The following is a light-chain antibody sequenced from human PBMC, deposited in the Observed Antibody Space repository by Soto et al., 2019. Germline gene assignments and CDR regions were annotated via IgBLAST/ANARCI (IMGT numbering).Light chain of an antibody. V-gene: IGLV2-14*01. CDR1: SSDVGGYNY. J-gene: IGLJ1*01. CDR3: SSYGSTSTRYV. CDR2: EVR. Sequence: QSALAQPASVSGSPGQSITISCTGTSSDVGGYNYVSWYQQHPGKAPKLMIYEVRNRPSGVSNRFSGSKSGNTASLTISGRQAEDEGDYFCSSYGSTSTRYVFGTGTKLTFL.